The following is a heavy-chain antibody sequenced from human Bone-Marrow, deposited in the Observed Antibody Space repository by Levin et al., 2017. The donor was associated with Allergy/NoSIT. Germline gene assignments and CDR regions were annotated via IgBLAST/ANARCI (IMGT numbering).Heavy chain of an antibody. D-gene: IGHD3-22*01. CDR1: GFTASNTY. Sequence: HPGGSLRLSCVASGFTASNTYMSWVRQAPGKGLDWVSIIHSETRTYYAESVKGRFTISRDRSKNTVYLQMNSLRVEDTAVYYCASGPVDSRGYYYPYWGQGTLVTVSS. V-gene: IGHV3-53*01. CDR2: IHSETRT. CDR3: ASGPVDSRGYYYPY. J-gene: IGHJ4*02.